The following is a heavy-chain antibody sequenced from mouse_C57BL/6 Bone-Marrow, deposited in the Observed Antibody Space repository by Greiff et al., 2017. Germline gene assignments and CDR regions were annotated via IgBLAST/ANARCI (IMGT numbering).Heavy chain of an antibody. Sequence: EVQLQQSGPGMVKPSQSLSLTCTVTGYSITSGYDWHWIRHFPGNKLEWMGYISYSGSTNYNPSLKSRISITHDTSKNHFFLKLNSVTTEDTATYYCARVGGTPYYYAMDYWGQGTSVTVSS. D-gene: IGHD1-1*02. V-gene: IGHV3-1*01. J-gene: IGHJ4*01. CDR1: GYSITSGYD. CDR3: ARVGGTPYYYAMDY. CDR2: ISYSGST.